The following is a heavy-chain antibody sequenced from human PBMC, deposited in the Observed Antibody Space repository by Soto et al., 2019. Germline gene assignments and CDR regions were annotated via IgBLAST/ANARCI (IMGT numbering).Heavy chain of an antibody. CDR1: GFTFSDSA. CDR2: IRSKGIKYAT. Sequence: EVQLVASGGGLVQPGGSLKLSCAGSGFTFSDSAVHWVLQASGKGLEWFGRIRSKGIKYATAYAASVSGRFTVSRDDSMNTAYLEMSRLKTEDTAVYYCTRLEEEGIVVAAFDSWGQGTLVTVSS. J-gene: IGHJ5*01. V-gene: IGHV3-73*01. CDR3: TRLEEEGIVVAAFDS. D-gene: IGHD2-15*01.